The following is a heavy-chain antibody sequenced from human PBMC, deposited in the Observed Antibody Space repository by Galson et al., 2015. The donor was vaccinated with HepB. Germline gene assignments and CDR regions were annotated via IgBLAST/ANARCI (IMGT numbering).Heavy chain of an antibody. V-gene: IGHV3-48*02. D-gene: IGHD3-3*01. Sequence: SLRLSCAASGFTFSSYSMNWVRQAPGKGLEWVSYISSSSSTIYYADSVKGRFTISRDNAKNSLYLQMNSLRDEDTAVYYWARDLYDFWSGYSFDYWGQGTLVTVSS. CDR2: ISSSSSTI. CDR1: GFTFSSYS. J-gene: IGHJ4*02. CDR3: ARDLYDFWSGYSFDY.